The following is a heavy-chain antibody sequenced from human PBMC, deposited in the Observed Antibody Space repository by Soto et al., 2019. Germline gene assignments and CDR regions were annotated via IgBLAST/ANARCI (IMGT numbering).Heavy chain of an antibody. CDR1: GFIFSSYG. CDR2: ISYDGRNK. CDR3: AKEIRYYDSSGYS. J-gene: IGHJ4*02. Sequence: QVQLVESGGGVVQPGRSLRLSCAASGFIFSSYGMHWVRQAPGKGLEWVAVISYDGRNKNYADSVKGRFTISRDNSKNTLYLQMNSLRAEDTAVYYCAKEIRYYDSSGYSWGQGTLVTVSS. V-gene: IGHV3-30*18. D-gene: IGHD3-22*01.